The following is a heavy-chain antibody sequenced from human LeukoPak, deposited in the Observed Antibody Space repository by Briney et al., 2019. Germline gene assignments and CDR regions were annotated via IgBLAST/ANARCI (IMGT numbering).Heavy chain of an antibody. V-gene: IGHV3-7*05. CDR2: IKQDGSEK. J-gene: IGHJ4*02. D-gene: IGHD3-9*01. CDR3: ARYYYDILTGFGPYYFDY. CDR1: GFTFSSYW. Sequence: AGSLRLSCAASGFTFSSYWMSWVRQAPGKGLEWVANIKQDGSEKYYVDSVKGRFTISRDNTKNSLYLQMTSLRAEDTAVYYCARYYYDILTGFGPYYFDYWGQGTLVTVSS.